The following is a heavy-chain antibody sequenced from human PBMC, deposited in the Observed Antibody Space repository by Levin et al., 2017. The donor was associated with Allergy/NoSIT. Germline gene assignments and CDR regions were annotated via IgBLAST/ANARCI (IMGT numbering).Heavy chain of an antibody. CDR3: ARQRFDDAFDI. J-gene: IGHJ3*02. CDR1: GGSISSYY. Sequence: PSETLSLTCTVSGGSISSYYWSWIRQPPGKGLEWIGYIYYSGSTNYNPSLKSRVTISVDTSKNQFSLKLSSVTAADTAVYYCARQRFDDAFDIWGQGTMVTVSS. D-gene: IGHD3-10*01. V-gene: IGHV4-59*08. CDR2: IYYSGST.